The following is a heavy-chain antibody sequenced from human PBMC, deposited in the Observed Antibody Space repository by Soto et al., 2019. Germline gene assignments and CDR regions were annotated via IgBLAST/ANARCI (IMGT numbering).Heavy chain of an antibody. V-gene: IGHV1-46*01. Sequence: QVQLVQSGAEVKKPGASVKVSCKASGYTFTSYYMHWVRQAPGQGLEWMGIINPSGGSTSYAQKFQGRDTMTRDTSTSTVYMELSSLRSEDTAVYYCASTPGGIAAREDNWFDPWGQGTLVTVSS. CDR1: GYTFTSYY. CDR2: INPSGGST. D-gene: IGHD6-6*01. J-gene: IGHJ5*02. CDR3: ASTPGGIAAREDNWFDP.